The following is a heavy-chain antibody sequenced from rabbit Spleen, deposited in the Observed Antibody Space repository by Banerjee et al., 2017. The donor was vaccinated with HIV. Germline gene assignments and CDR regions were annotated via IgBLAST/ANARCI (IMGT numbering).Heavy chain of an antibody. Sequence: QSLEESGGDLVQPEGSLTLTCKVSGFDFSSDAMCWVRQAPGKGPECIACIYAGSSGNTYSAIWAKGRFTISKTSSTTVTLQMTSLTVADTATYFCARDTGTSFSSYGMDLWGPGTLVTVS. CDR3: ARDTGTSFSSYGMDL. D-gene: IGHD7-1*01. J-gene: IGHJ6*01. CDR2: IYAGSSGNT. CDR1: GFDFSSDA. V-gene: IGHV1S40*01.